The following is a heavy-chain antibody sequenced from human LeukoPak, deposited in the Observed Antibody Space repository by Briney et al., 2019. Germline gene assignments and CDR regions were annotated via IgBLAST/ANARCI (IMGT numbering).Heavy chain of an antibody. CDR3: ARDQDYYDSSGYYYDDAFDI. J-gene: IGHJ3*02. CDR2: IYTSGST. V-gene: IGHV4-4*07. Sequence: PSETLSLTCTVSGGSISSYYWSWIRQPAGKGLEWIGRIYTSGSTNYNPSLKSRVTMSVDTSKNQFSLKLSSVTAADTAVYYCARDQDYYDSSGYYYDDAFDIWGQGTMVTVSS. CDR1: GGSISSYY. D-gene: IGHD3-22*01.